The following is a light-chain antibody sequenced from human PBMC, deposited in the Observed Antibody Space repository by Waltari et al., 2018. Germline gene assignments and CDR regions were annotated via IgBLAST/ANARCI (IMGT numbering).Light chain of an antibody. CDR1: QSLSSN. Sequence: EIGLTQSPGTLSLSPGEGATLSCKASQSLSSNLAWYQQNPGQLPRLLIYGASTRATGIPARFSGSGSGTEFTLTISSLQAEDFAVYYCQERGRTFGQGTKVEIK. CDR3: QERGRT. J-gene: IGKJ1*01. CDR2: GAS. V-gene: IGKV3-15*01.